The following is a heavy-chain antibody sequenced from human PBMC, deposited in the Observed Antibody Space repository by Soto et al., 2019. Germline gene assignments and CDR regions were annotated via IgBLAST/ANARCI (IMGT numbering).Heavy chain of an antibody. CDR3: TSSRGDYRYLDY. CDR2: IYYRGNA. CDR1: DDSINSDKYY. J-gene: IGHJ4*02. V-gene: IGHV4-39*03. Sequence: SETLSLTCTVSDDSINSDKYYWGWIRQPPGKGLEWIGSIYYRGNAYYNPSLQTRVTISLDKSKSQFSLKLNSVTAADSAVYYCTSSRGDYRYLDYWGQGALVTVSS. D-gene: IGHD4-17*01.